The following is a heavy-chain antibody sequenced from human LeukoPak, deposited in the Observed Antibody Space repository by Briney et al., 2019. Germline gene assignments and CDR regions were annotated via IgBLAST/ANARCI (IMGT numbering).Heavy chain of an antibody. D-gene: IGHD1-26*01. V-gene: IGHV1-2*02. Sequence: GASVKVSCKASGYTFTGYYMHWVRQAPGQGLEWMGWINPNSDGTNYAQKFQGRVTMTRDTSISTAYMELSRLRSGDTAVYYCARVVNEWELPTIDYWGQGTLVTVSS. CDR2: INPNSDGT. J-gene: IGHJ4*02. CDR1: GYTFTGYY. CDR3: ARVVNEWELPTIDY.